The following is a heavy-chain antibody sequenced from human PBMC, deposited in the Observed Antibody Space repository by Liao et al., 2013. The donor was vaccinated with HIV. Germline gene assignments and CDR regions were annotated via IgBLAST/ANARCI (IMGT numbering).Heavy chain of an antibody. CDR3: ARVSPXYESSALGFDP. CDR2: IYTSGST. CDR1: GGSISSGSYY. Sequence: QLQLQQWGAGLLKPSETLSLTCAVSGGSISSGSYYWSWIRQPAGKGLEWIGRIYTSGSTNYNPSLKSRVTISVDTSKNQFSLKLSSVTAADTAVYYCARVSPXYESSALGFDPWGQGTLVTVSS. V-gene: IGHV4-61*02. D-gene: IGHD3-22*01. J-gene: IGHJ5*02.